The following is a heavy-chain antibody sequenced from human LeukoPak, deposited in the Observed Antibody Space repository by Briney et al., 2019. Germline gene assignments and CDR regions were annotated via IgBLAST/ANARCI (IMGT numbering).Heavy chain of an antibody. Sequence: GGSLRLSCAASGFTLSSYWMSWVRQAPGKGLEWVANIKQDGSEKYYVDSVKGRFTISRDNAKNSLYLQMNSLRAEDTAVYYCARDNSYYYDSSGYNYWGQGTLVTVSS. D-gene: IGHD3-22*01. J-gene: IGHJ4*02. CDR1: GFTLSSYW. CDR3: ARDNSYYYDSSGYNY. CDR2: IKQDGSEK. V-gene: IGHV3-7*01.